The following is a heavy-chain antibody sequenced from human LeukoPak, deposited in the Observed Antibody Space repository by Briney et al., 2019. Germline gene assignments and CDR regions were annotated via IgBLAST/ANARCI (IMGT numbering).Heavy chain of an antibody. V-gene: IGHV1-69*04. CDR1: GGTFSSYT. CDR2: IIPILGIA. Sequence: GASVRVSCKASGGTFSSYTISWVQQAPGQGLEWMGRIIPILGIANYAQKFQGRVTITADKSTSTAYMELSSLRSEDTAVYYCARDAGFRSPRHYYYGMDVWGQGTTVTVSS. J-gene: IGHJ6*02. CDR3: ARDAGFRSPRHYYYGMDV.